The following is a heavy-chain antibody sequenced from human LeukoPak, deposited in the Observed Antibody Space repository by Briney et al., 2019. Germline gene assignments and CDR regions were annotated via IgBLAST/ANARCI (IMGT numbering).Heavy chain of an antibody. Sequence: GESLKISCQGAGYIFTNYWIGWVRQVPGQGLEGMGIIYPGDSDTRYSPSLQPQVTISADNSLSTAYLHWSSLKASDTAMYYCARRTDSNTAIGYWGQGTLVIVSS. CDR3: ARRTDSNTAIGY. J-gene: IGHJ4*02. D-gene: IGHD5-18*01. CDR1: GYIFTNYW. CDR2: IYPGDSDT. V-gene: IGHV5-51*01.